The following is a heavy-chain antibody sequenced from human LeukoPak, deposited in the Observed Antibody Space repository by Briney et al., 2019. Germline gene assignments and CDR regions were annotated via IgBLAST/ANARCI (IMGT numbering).Heavy chain of an antibody. Sequence: SETLSLTCTVSGYSISSGYYWGWIRQPPGKGLEWIGSIYHSGSTYYNPSLKSRVTISVDTSKNQFSLKLSSVTAADTAVYYCARVILLGVSYYMDVWGKGTTVTISS. J-gene: IGHJ6*03. D-gene: IGHD2/OR15-2a*01. CDR2: IYHSGST. V-gene: IGHV4-38-2*02. CDR1: GYSISSGYY. CDR3: ARVILLGVSYYMDV.